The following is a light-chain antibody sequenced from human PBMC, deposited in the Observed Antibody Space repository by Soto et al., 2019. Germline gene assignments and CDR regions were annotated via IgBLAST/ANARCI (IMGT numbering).Light chain of an antibody. V-gene: IGKV3-20*01. CDR3: QQYGSSPLT. Sequence: EIVLTQSPGTLSLSPGERATLTCRASQSVSSSYLAWYQQRPGQAPRLLIYDASRRATDIPDRFSGSGSGTEFTLTISRLEPEDFAVYSCQQYGSSPLTFGGGTKVEIK. CDR1: QSVSSSY. J-gene: IGKJ4*01. CDR2: DAS.